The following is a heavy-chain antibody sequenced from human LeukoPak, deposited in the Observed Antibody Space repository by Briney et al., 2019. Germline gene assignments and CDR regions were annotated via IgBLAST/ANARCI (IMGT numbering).Heavy chain of an antibody. CDR3: ARDLYSSGWGYFDY. D-gene: IGHD6-19*01. Sequence: KPSETLSLTCTISGYSISSGYYWGWIRQPPGKGLEWIGSIYHSGSTYYNPSLKSRVTISLDTSENQFSLKLSSVTAAHTAVYYCARDLYSSGWGYFDYWGQGTLVTVSS. CDR1: GYSISSGYY. J-gene: IGHJ4*02. V-gene: IGHV4-38-2*02. CDR2: IYHSGST.